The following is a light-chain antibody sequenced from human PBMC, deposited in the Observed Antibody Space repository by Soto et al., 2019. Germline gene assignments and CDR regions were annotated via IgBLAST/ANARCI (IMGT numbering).Light chain of an antibody. CDR1: SGHSSNI. Sequence: QPVLTQSSSASGSLGSSVKLTCTLSSGHSSNIIAWHQQQPGKAPRYLMKLEGSGSYNKGSGVPDRFSGSSSGADRYLTISNLQSEDEADYYCETWDSNTRVFGGGTQLTVL. CDR3: ETWDSNTRV. J-gene: IGLJ2*01. V-gene: IGLV4-60*03. CDR2: LEGSGSY.